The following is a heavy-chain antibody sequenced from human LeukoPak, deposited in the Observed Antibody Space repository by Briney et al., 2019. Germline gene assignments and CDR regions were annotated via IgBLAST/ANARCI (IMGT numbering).Heavy chain of an antibody. V-gene: IGHV4-59*01. D-gene: IGHD3-9*01. CDR3: AREHYDILTGYYTWFDP. J-gene: IGHJ5*02. CDR2: IYYSGST. CDR1: GGSISSYY. Sequence: SETLSLTCTVSGGSISSYYWSWIRQPPGKGLEWIGYIYYSGSTNYNPSLKSRVTISVDTSKNRFSLKLSSVTAADTAVYYCAREHYDILTGYYTWFDPWGQGTLVTVSS.